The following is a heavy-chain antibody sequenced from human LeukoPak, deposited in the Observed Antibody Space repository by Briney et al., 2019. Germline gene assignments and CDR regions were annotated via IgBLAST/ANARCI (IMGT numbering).Heavy chain of an antibody. Sequence: SETLSLTCTVSGGSLSTHYWSWIRQPPGKGLEWIVYISYIGSTNYNPTLKSRVTISVDTSKNQFSLKLSSVTAADADVYFCARDPTTLTKGLDIWGQGTMVTVSS. CDR3: ARDPTTLTKGLDI. CDR2: ISYIGST. D-gene: IGHD4-17*01. CDR1: GGSLSTHY. V-gene: IGHV4-59*11. J-gene: IGHJ3*02.